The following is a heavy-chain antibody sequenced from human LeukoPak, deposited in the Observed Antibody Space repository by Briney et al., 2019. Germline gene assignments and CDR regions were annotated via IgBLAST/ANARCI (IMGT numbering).Heavy chain of an antibody. Sequence: PSETLSLTCAVYGGSFSGYYWSWIRQHPGKGLEWIGYIYYSGSTYYNPSLKSRVTISVDTSKNQFSLKLSSVTAADTAVYHCARATVDYDFWSGYYTYWGQGTLVTVSS. CDR2: IYYSGST. J-gene: IGHJ4*02. CDR3: ARATVDYDFWSGYYTY. CDR1: GGSFSGYY. D-gene: IGHD3-3*01. V-gene: IGHV4-31*11.